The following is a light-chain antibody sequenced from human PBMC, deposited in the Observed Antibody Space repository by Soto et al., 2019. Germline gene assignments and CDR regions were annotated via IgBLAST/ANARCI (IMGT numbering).Light chain of an antibody. Sequence: DIQMTRSPSTRSSSPPGRGTITGRASQSIINWFAWYLQKPGTAPKVLIYHASNLQSGVPSRFSGSGSGTEFTLTISSLQPDDFATYYCQQYNSYSFGQGTKVDI. CDR3: QQYNSYS. CDR1: QSIINW. J-gene: IGKJ1*01. CDR2: HAS. V-gene: IGKV1-5*01.